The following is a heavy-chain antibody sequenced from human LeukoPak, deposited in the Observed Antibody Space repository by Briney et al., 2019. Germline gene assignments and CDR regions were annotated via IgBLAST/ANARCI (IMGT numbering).Heavy chain of an antibody. CDR2: ISGSGGST. D-gene: IGHD5-18*01. CDR3: AKYAQLWSLYYFDY. CDR1: GFSFSTYW. Sequence: GGSLRLSCEDSGFSFSTYWMSWVRQAPGKGLEWVSAISGSGGSTYYADSVKGRFTISRDNSKNTLYLQMNSLRAEDTAVYYCAKYAQLWSLYYFDYWGQGTLVTVSS. V-gene: IGHV3-23*01. J-gene: IGHJ4*02.